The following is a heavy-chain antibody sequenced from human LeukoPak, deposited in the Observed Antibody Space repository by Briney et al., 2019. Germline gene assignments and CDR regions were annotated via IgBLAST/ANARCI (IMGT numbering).Heavy chain of an antibody. CDR2: ISGSGGSR. Sequence: PGGALRVSCVGCGLSFSRYGMTWIGPAPGKGREWASGISGSGGSRFYTDSVTGRFTISRDNSKNTLYLQMNSLRAEDTAVYYCAKLREWELPDLFDYWGQGTLVTVSS. CDR3: AKLREWELPDLFDY. J-gene: IGHJ4*02. D-gene: IGHD1-26*01. CDR1: GLSFSRYG. V-gene: IGHV3-23*01.